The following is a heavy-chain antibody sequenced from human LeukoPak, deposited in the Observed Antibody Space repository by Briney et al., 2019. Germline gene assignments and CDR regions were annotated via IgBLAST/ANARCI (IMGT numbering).Heavy chain of an antibody. Sequence: ASVKVSCKASGYTFTGYYMHWVRQAPGQGLEWMGWINPNSGGTNYTQKFQGRVTMTRDTSISTAYMELSRLRSDDTAVYYCARGPYYDFWSGYYTGWFDPWGQGTLVTVSS. D-gene: IGHD3-3*01. V-gene: IGHV1-2*02. CDR1: GYTFTGYY. CDR3: ARGPYYDFWSGYYTGWFDP. CDR2: INPNSGGT. J-gene: IGHJ5*02.